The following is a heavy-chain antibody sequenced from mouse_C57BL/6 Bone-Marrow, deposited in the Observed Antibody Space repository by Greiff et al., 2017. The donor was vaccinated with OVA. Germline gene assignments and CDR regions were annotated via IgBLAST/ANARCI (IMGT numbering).Heavy chain of an antibody. J-gene: IGHJ4*01. D-gene: IGHD3-2*02. CDR3: ARGDSSGYAAGDY. CDR1: GYTFTSYW. V-gene: IGHV1-55*01. CDR2: IYPGSGST. Sequence: QVQLQQPGAELVKPGSSVKMSCKASGYTFTSYWITWVKQRPGQGLEWIGDIYPGSGSTNYNEKFKSKATLTVDTSSSTAYMQLSSLTSEDSAVYYCARGDSSGYAAGDYWGQGTSVTVSS.